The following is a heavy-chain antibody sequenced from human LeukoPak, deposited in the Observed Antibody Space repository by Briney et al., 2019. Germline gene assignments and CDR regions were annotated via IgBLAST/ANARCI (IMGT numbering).Heavy chain of an antibody. Sequence: PSETLSLTCTVSGDSISSYYWSWIRQPAGKGLEWIGRIYTSGSTNHNPSLKSRVTMSVDTSKNQFSLKLSSVTAADTAVYYCARDSNALMVRGVTWFDPWGQGTLVTVSS. V-gene: IGHV4-4*07. D-gene: IGHD3-10*01. CDR1: GDSISSYY. CDR3: ARDSNALMVRGVTWFDP. CDR2: IYTSGST. J-gene: IGHJ5*02.